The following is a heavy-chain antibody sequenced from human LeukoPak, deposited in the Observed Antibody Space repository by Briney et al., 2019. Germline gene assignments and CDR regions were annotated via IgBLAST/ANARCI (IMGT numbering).Heavy chain of an antibody. CDR2: IDYSGST. CDR3: ARSLASRYYFDY. D-gene: IGHD5-12*01. CDR1: GGSISSSSYY. V-gene: IGHV4-39*01. Sequence: SETLSLTCTVSGGSISSSSYYWGWIRQPPGKGLEWIGSIDYSGSTYYNPSLKSRVTISVDTSKNQFSLKLSPVTAADTAVYYCARSLASRYYFDYWGQGTLVTVSS. J-gene: IGHJ4*02.